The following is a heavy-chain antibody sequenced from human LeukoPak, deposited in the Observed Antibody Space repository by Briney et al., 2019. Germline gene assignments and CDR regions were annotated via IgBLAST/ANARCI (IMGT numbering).Heavy chain of an antibody. J-gene: IGHJ4*02. CDR3: ARGFGVGIIDFDY. Sequence: PGGSLRLSCAASGFTFSSYSMNWVRQAPGKGLEWVSSISSSSSYIYYADSVKGRFTISRDNAKNSLYLQMNSLRAEDTAVYYCARGFGVGIIDFDYWGQGTLVTVSS. CDR2: ISSSSSYI. D-gene: IGHD3-3*01. CDR1: GFTFSSYS. V-gene: IGHV3-21*01.